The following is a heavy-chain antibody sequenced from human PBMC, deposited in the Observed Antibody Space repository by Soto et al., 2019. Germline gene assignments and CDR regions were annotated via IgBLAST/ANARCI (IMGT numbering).Heavy chain of an antibody. CDR3: GRGGSDSPMAPGY. Sequence: GGSLRLSCEASGFTFSRVSMNWVRQVPGKGLEWVASISSGSSDTWYADSVKGRVIISRDNAQNSLFLQMNSLRAEDTAVFYCGRGGSDSPMAPGYWGQGTLVTVSS. J-gene: IGHJ4*02. CDR1: GFTFSRVS. V-gene: IGHV3-21*01. CDR2: ISSGSSDT. D-gene: IGHD5-18*01.